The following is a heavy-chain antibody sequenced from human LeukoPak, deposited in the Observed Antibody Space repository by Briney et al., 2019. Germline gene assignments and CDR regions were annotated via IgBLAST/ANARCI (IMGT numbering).Heavy chain of an antibody. CDR2: IYYSGST. CDR1: GGSISSGDYY. D-gene: IGHD6-13*01. CDR3: ARHTRTGYSSSWYRGWYYYGMDV. Sequence: SETLSLTCTVSGGSISSGDYYWSWIRQPPGTGLEWIGYIYYSGSTYYNPSLKSRVTISVDTSKNQFSLKLSSVTAADTAVYYCARHTRTGYSSSWYRGWYYYGMDVWGQGTTVTVSS. J-gene: IGHJ6*02. V-gene: IGHV4-30-4*01.